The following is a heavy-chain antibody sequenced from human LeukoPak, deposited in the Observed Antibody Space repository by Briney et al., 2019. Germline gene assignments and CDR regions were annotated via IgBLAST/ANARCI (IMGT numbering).Heavy chain of an antibody. D-gene: IGHD5-12*01. V-gene: IGHV4-4*02. J-gene: IGHJ6*04. CDR1: GGSISSSNW. CDR3: ARDRVVATIDEIDYYYYYGMDV. CDR2: IYHSGST. Sequence: PSGTLSLTCAVSGGSISSSNWWSWVRQPPGKGLEWIWEIYHSGSTNYNPSLKSRVTISVDKSKNQFSLKLSSVTAADTAVYYCARDRVVATIDEIDYYYYYGMDVWGKGTTVTVSS.